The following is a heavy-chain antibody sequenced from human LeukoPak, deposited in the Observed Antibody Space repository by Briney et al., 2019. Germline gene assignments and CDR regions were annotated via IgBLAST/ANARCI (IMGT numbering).Heavy chain of an antibody. Sequence: GGSLRLSCAASGFTFRTYWMHWVRQAPGKGLVWVSRISSDGRNTIYPDAVKGRFTISRDNTNNILYLQMNSLRGDDTAVYYCARERDLCGAYCMDVWGKGTTVTVSS. J-gene: IGHJ6*03. V-gene: IGHV3-74*01. CDR2: ISSDGRNT. CDR1: GFTFRTYW. CDR3: ARERDLCGAYCMDV. D-gene: IGHD2/OR15-2a*01.